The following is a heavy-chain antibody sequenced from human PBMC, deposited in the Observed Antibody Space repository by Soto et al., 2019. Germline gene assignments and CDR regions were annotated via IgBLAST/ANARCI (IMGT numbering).Heavy chain of an antibody. V-gene: IGHV3-7*03. CDR3: VRFSILVSGRGRGAFFDS. Sequence: GGSLRLSCAASGFTFSNYWMSWVRQVPGKGLAWVSNIKEDGSEKYYVDSVKGRFTISRDNAKNSVHLQMNSLRDEDTAVYYCVRFSILVSGRGRGAFFDSWGQGTPVTVSS. CDR2: IKEDGSEK. D-gene: IGHD6-19*01. CDR1: GFTFSNYW. J-gene: IGHJ4*02.